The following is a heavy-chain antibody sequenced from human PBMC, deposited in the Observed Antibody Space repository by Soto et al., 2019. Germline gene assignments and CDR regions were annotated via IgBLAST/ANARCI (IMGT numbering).Heavy chain of an antibody. CDR2: IYYSGST. D-gene: IGHD1-26*01. J-gene: IGHJ6*02. V-gene: IGHV4-30-4*01. Sequence: PSETLSLTCTVSGGSSSSGDYYWSWIRQPPGKGLEWIGYIYYSGSTYYNPSLRSRVTISVDTSKNQFSLKLSSVTAADTAVYYCARVPPLYSNYYYYYGMDVWGQGTTVTVSS. CDR1: GGSSSSGDYY. CDR3: ARVPPLYSNYYYYYGMDV.